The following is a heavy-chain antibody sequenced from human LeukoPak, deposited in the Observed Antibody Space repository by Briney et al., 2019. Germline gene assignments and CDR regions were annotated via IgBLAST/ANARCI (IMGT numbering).Heavy chain of an antibody. CDR3: ARDRRYYDTSGTVYYDAMDV. CDR1: GGSFTDYY. CDR2: IHHSGST. J-gene: IGHJ6*02. Sequence: SETLSLTCAVYGGSFTDYYWSWVRQSPGKGLEWIGEIHHSGSTNFNPSLKSRVTISVDTSKNQFSLKLSSVTAADTAVYYCARDRRYYDTSGTVYYDAMDVWGQGTTVTVSS. V-gene: IGHV4-34*01. D-gene: IGHD3-22*01.